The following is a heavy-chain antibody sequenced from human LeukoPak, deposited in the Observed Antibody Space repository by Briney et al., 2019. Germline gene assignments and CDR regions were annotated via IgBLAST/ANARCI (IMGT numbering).Heavy chain of an antibody. CDR1: GGSISSYY. Sequence: SETLSLACTVSGGSISSYYWSWIRQPPGKGLEWIGHIRYSGSTNYNPSLKSRVTISVDTSKNQFSLKLSSVTAADTAVYYCAREGGPYRPLDYSGQGTLVTVSS. V-gene: IGHV4-59*12. CDR3: AREGGPYRPLDY. J-gene: IGHJ4*02. CDR2: IRYSGST.